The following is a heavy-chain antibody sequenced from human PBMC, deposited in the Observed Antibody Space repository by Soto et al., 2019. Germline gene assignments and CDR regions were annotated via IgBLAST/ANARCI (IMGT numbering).Heavy chain of an antibody. J-gene: IGHJ4*02. V-gene: IGHV5-10-1*01. CDR3: ARHRTAGSAAGSHY. CDR2: IDPSDSYT. CDR1: GYTFTIYW. Sequence: PGESVKISCKGSGYTFTIYWINWVLQMPWKGLEWMGRIDPSDSYTNYSPSFQGHVTMSADKSISTAYLQWSSLKASDTAMYYCARHRTAGSAAGSHYWGQGTLVTVSS. D-gene: IGHD3-10*01.